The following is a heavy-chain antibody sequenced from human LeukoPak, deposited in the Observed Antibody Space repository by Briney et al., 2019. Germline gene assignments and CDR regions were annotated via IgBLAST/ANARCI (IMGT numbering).Heavy chain of an antibody. Sequence: GGSLRLSCAAPGFTFSSYWMSWVRQAPGKGLEWVANIKLDASEKYYADSVKGRFTISRDNAKNSLYLQMNSLSAEDTAVYYCARINSVIYYFDSWGQGTLVTVSS. V-gene: IGHV3-7*01. CDR1: GFTFSSYW. CDR3: ARINSVIYYFDS. D-gene: IGHD5/OR15-5a*01. J-gene: IGHJ4*02. CDR2: IKLDASEK.